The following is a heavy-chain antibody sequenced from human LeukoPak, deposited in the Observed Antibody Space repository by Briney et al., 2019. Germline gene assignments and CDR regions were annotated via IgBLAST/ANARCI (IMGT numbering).Heavy chain of an antibody. CDR2: INPNSGGT. J-gene: IGHJ6*02. D-gene: IGHD4-17*01. V-gene: IGHV1-2*02. Sequence: ASVKVSCKASGYTFTGYYMHWVRQAPGQGLEWMGWINPNSGGTNYAQKFQGRVTVTRDTSISTAYMELSRLRSDDTAVYYCARGLPNGDYGHYYYYGMDVWGQGTTVTVSS. CDR3: ARGLPNGDYGHYYYYGMDV. CDR1: GYTFTGYY.